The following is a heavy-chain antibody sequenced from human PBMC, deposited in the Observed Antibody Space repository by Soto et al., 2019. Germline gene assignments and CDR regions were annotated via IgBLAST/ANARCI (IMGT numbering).Heavy chain of an antibody. CDR2: ISGSGGST. CDR3: ARGLIPSRFTDV. CDR1: GFTFSSYA. Sequence: GGSLRLSCAASGFTFSSYAMSWVRQAPGKGLEWVSAISGSGGSTYYADSVKGRFTISRDNSKNTLYLQMNSLRAEDTAVYYCARGLIPSRFTDVWGKGTTVTVSS. J-gene: IGHJ6*04. V-gene: IGHV3-23*01. D-gene: IGHD2-2*01.